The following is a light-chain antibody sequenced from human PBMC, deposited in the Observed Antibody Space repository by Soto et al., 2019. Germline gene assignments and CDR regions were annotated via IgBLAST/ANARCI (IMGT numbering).Light chain of an antibody. CDR1: QSINSH. J-gene: IGKJ4*01. CDR3: PQRSNWPLT. V-gene: IGKV3-11*01. Sequence: PGERATLSCRASQSINSHLAWYQQKPGQAPRLLMYDASNRATDIPARFSGSGSGTDFTLTISSLDPEDFAVYYCPQRSNWPLTFGGGTKVEIK. CDR2: DAS.